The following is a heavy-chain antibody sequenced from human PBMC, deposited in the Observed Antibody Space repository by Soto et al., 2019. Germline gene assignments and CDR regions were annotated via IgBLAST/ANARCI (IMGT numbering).Heavy chain of an antibody. V-gene: IGHV2-5*02. J-gene: IGHJ5*02. Sequence: SGPTLVNPTQTLTLTCTFSGFSLSTGGMGVGWIRQPPGKALEWLALIYWDHDERYNPSLKSRLTITKDTSRNQVVLTLTNMDHVDTATYYCAHRGWFAEGHPNWFDPWGQGALVTVSS. CDR1: GFSLSTGGMG. D-gene: IGHD3-10*01. CDR3: AHRGWFAEGHPNWFDP. CDR2: IYWDHDE.